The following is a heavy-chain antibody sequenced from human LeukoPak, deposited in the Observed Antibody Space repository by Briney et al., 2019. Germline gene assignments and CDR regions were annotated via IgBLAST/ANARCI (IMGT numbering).Heavy chain of an antibody. V-gene: IGHV1-46*01. CDR1: GYTFTGYY. Sequence: GASVKVSCKASGYTFTGYYMHWVRQAPGQGLEWMGIINPSGGSTSYAQKFQGRVTMTRDTSTSTVYMELSSLRSGDTAVYYCATGVEDGSGSYYRPYDYWGQGTLVTVSS. J-gene: IGHJ4*02. CDR3: ATGVEDGSGSYYRPYDY. CDR2: INPSGGST. D-gene: IGHD3-10*01.